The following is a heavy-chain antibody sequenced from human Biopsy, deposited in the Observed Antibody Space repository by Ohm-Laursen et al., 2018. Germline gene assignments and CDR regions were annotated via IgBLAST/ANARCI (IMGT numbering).Heavy chain of an antibody. D-gene: IGHD2-15*01. V-gene: IGHV4-4*09. Sequence: SQTLSLTCTVSGVSITAYCWSWIRQPPGQGLECIGNIHHSGSTNYNPSLKSRLTISVDTPKNHFSLKPSSVTAADTAVYYCARMDCSGGSCHYYSYGMDVWGQGTTVTVSS. CDR2: IHHSGST. CDR3: ARMDCSGGSCHYYSYGMDV. CDR1: GVSITAYC. J-gene: IGHJ6*02.